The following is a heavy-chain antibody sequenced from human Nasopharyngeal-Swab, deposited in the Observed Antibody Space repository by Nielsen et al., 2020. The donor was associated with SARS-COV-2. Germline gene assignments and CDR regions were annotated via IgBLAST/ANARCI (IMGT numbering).Heavy chain of an antibody. J-gene: IGHJ4*02. Sequence: GGSLRLSCAVSGFYFRSYAMNWVRQAPGKGLEWVPVISGTGTETYSADSVKGRFTISRDNSQNMVYLQMDSLRVEDTAVYYCAKWGRNHHESSGYVYWGQGILVTVSS. V-gene: IGHV3-23*01. CDR3: AKWGRNHHESSGYVY. CDR2: ISGTGTET. D-gene: IGHD6-19*01. CDR1: GFYFRSYA.